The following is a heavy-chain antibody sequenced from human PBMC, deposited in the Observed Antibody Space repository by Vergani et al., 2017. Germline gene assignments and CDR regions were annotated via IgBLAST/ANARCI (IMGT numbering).Heavy chain of an antibody. Sequence: EVQLVPSGAEVKTPGASLQISCKGSGYSFTSSWIGWVRQMPGKGLEWMGIIYPGDSDTSYSPYFQGQVTISADKSISTAYLQWSSLKTSDTSMYYCARQRSRSDYYGMDVWGQGTTVTVSS. V-gene: IGHV5-51*01. D-gene: IGHD1-14*01. CDR3: ARQRSRSDYYGMDV. CDR1: GYSFTSSW. J-gene: IGHJ6*02. CDR2: IYPGDSDT.